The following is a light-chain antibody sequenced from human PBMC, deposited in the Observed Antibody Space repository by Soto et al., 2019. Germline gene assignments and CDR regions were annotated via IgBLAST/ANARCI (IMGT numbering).Light chain of an antibody. V-gene: IGKV3-15*01. Sequence: EIMITQSPATLSVTQGERATLSCRASQSVSSNLAWYQQKPGQAPRLLIYAASTRATGIPARFSGSGSGTEFTLTISSRQSEDFAVYYCHHYNNWPLTFGQGTRLEI. CDR1: QSVSSN. CDR3: HHYNNWPLT. CDR2: AAS. J-gene: IGKJ5*01.